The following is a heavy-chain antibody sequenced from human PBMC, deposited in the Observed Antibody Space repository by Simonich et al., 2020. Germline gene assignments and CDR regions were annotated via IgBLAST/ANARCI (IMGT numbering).Heavy chain of an antibody. J-gene: IGHJ3*02. CDR1: GGSLSGYY. D-gene: IGHD1-1*01. V-gene: IGHV4-34*01. CDR2: INHSGST. CDR3: ARGKGWKNAFDI. Sequence: QVQLQQWGAGLLKPSETLSLTCAVYGGSLSGYYWSWIRQPPGKGLEWIGEINHSGSTNYNTSLKSLVTISVDTSKNQFSLKLSAVTAADTAVYYCARGKGWKNAFDIWGQGTMVTVSS.